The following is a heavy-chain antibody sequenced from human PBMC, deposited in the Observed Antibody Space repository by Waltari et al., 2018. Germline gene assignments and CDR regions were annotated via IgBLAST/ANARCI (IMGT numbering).Heavy chain of an antibody. J-gene: IGHJ4*02. CDR2: IIPVLGKT. Sequence: QVQLVQYGAEVKKPGSSVRVSCRTSGGTFSSFAINWVRQAPGQGLEWMGGIIPVLGKTNYTQRFKGRLTINADGSTNTAYMELNSLTSDDTAVYYCVRGQSYYFDRTGFHGLFNYWGQGTLVTVSS. CDR1: GGTFSSFA. CDR3: VRGQSYYFDRTGFHGLFNY. D-gene: IGHD3-22*01. V-gene: IGHV1-69*01.